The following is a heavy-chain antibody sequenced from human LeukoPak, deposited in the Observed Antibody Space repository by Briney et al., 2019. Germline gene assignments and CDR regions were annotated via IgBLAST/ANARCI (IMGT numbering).Heavy chain of an antibody. Sequence: SETLSLTCTASGGSISTNYWSWIRQPPGEGLEFIGNIYYSGSTNYNPSLKSRVTISVDTSKNQFSLNLTSVTAADTAVYYCAGSQGEYYFIDVWGKGTTVTVSS. J-gene: IGHJ6*03. CDR1: GGSISTNY. V-gene: IGHV4-59*01. CDR3: AGSQGEYYFIDV. CDR2: IYYSGST. D-gene: IGHD3-16*01.